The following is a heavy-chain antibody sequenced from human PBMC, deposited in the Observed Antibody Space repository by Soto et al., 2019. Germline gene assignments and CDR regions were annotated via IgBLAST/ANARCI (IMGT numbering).Heavy chain of an antibody. Sequence: QVQLVQSGAEVKKPGSSVKVSCKASGGTFSSYAISWVRQAPGQGLEWMGGFIPIFGTANYAQKFQGRVTITADESTSTAYMELSSLRSEDTAVYYCAREQLVPYYYYYYGMDVWGQGTTVTVSS. CDR3: AREQLVPYYYYYYGMDV. J-gene: IGHJ6*02. V-gene: IGHV1-69*12. CDR1: GGTFSSYA. CDR2: FIPIFGTA. D-gene: IGHD6-6*01.